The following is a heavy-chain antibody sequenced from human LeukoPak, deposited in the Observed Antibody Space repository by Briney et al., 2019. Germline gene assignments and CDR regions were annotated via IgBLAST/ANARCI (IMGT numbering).Heavy chain of an antibody. Sequence: SETLSLTCTVSGGSISSYYWSWIRQPPGKGLEYIGYIYFSGSTNYNPSLKSRVTISVDTSKNQFSLKLSSVTAADTAVYYCARDGGKGWLWFDYWGQGTLVTVSS. V-gene: IGHV4-59*01. CDR3: ARDGGKGWLWFDY. D-gene: IGHD3-9*01. CDR1: GGSISSYY. CDR2: IYFSGST. J-gene: IGHJ4*02.